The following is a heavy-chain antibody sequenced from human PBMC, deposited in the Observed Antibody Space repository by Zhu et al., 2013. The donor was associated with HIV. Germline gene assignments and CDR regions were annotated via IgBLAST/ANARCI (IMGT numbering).Heavy chain of an antibody. CDR3: ARHAAVVTATTFDS. CDR1: GDSITTRTNY. CDR2: IYQSGST. J-gene: IGHJ4*02. D-gene: IGHD2-21*02. Sequence: QVQLQESGPGLVKPSGTLSLTCNVSGDSITTRTNYWAWIRQPPGKGLEWVGTIYQSGSTYYNPSLESRVRISLDTSKNQFSVELTSVTVADTAVYFCARHAAVVTATTFDSWGQGTLVSVSS. V-gene: IGHV4-39*07.